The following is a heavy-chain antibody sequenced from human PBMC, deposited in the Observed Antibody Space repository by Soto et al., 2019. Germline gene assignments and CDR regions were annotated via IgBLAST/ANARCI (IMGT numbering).Heavy chain of an antibody. J-gene: IGHJ4*02. CDR1: GYTFTSFY. CDR3: ARGLTSGDY. Sequence: QVQLVQSGAEVKNPGASVKVSCKASGYTFTSFYIHWVRQAPGQGLEWMSIINPNGGSTNHAQNLQGRVTLTRDTSTNTVYMELSSLRSEDTAVYYCARGLTSGDYWGQGTLVTVSS. CDR2: INPNGGST. V-gene: IGHV1-46*01.